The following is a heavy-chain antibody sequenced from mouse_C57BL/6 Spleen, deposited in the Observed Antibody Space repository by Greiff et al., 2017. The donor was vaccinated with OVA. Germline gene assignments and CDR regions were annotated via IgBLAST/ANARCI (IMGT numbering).Heavy chain of an antibody. D-gene: IGHD1-1*01. CDR3: ARSGFTTVVATNYFDY. Sequence: VQLQQSGPELVKPGASVKISCKASGYSFTGYYMNWVKQSPEKSLEWIGEINPSTGGTTYNQKFKAKATLTVDKSSSTAYMQLKSLTSEDSAVYYCARSGFTTVVATNYFDYWGQGTTLTVSS. CDR1: GYSFTGYY. CDR2: INPSTGGT. V-gene: IGHV1-42*01. J-gene: IGHJ2*01.